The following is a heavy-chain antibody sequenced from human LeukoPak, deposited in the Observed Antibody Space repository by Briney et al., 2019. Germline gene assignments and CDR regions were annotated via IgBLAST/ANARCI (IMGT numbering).Heavy chain of an antibody. Sequence: PGGSLRLSCAASGFTFSSYAMHWVRQAPGKGLEWVAVISYDGSNKYYADSVKGRFTISRDNSKNTLYLQMNSLRAEDTAVYYCARAPQLEAPAGYWGQGTLVTVSS. V-gene: IGHV3-30*04. J-gene: IGHJ4*02. CDR1: GFTFSSYA. CDR3: ARAPQLEAPAGY. D-gene: IGHD1-1*01. CDR2: ISYDGSNK.